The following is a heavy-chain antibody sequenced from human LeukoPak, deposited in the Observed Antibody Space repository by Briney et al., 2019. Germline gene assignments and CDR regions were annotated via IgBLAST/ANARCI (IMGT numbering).Heavy chain of an antibody. V-gene: IGHV3-13*01. Sequence: GGSLRLSCAASGFTFSNYDMHWVRQAPGKGLEWVSGIGTAGDTYYPGPVKGRFTISRENAKNSLSLQMNSLTVGDTAVYYCVRAGRRDGYNYLAYWGQGTLVTVSS. CDR3: VRAGRRDGYNYLAY. J-gene: IGHJ4*02. D-gene: IGHD5-24*01. CDR1: GFTFSNYD. CDR2: IGTAGDT.